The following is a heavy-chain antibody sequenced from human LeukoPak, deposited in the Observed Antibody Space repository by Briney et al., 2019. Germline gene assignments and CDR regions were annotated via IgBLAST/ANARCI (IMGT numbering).Heavy chain of an antibody. D-gene: IGHD6-6*01. CDR2: INPNSGGT. Sequence: ASVKVSCKASGYTFTGYYMHWVRQAPGQGLEWMGRINPNSGGTNYAQKFQGRVTMTRDTSISTAYMELSRLRSDDTAVYYCAKGADWQLLEYYYYYMDVWGKGTTVTVSS. J-gene: IGHJ6*03. CDR1: GYTFTGYY. V-gene: IGHV1-2*06. CDR3: AKGADWQLLEYYYYYMDV.